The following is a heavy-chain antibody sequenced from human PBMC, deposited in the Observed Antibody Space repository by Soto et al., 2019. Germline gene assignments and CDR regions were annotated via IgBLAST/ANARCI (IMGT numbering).Heavy chain of an antibody. V-gene: IGHV4-30-4*01. CDR1: GGSISSGDYY. J-gene: IGHJ3*02. D-gene: IGHD3-22*01. CDR2: IYYSGST. Sequence: PSETLSLTCTVSGGSISSGDYYWSWIRQPPGKGLEWIGYIYYSGSTYYNPSLKSRVTISVDTSKNQFSLKLSSVTAADTAVYYCAREWGQYYYDSSGYAFHIWGPGTMLTVSS. CDR3: AREWGQYYYDSSGYAFHI.